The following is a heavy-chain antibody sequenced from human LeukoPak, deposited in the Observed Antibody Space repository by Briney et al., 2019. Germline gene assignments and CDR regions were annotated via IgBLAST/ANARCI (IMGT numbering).Heavy chain of an antibody. CDR2: ISYEGSNK. CDR3: AKGEANSDWSGAFDL. CDR1: GFTFSSYA. Sequence: GGSLRLSCAASGFTFSSYAMHWVRQAPGKGLEWVAVISYEGSNKYYADSVKGRFTISRDNAKNSLYLQMNTLRPEDTALYYCAKGEANSDWSGAFDLWGPGTMVTVSS. V-gene: IGHV3-30-3*01. D-gene: IGHD6-19*01. J-gene: IGHJ3*01.